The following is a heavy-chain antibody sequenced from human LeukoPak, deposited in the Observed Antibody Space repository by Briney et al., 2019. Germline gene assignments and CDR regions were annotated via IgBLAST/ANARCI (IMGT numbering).Heavy chain of an antibody. CDR1: GFTFSSYA. CDR2: ISGSGGST. V-gene: IGHV3-23*01. J-gene: IGHJ4*02. D-gene: IGHD1-1*01. CDR3: AKVVSGGKLERLVEYYFDY. Sequence: GGPLRLSCAASGFTFSSYAMSWVRQAPGKGLEWVSAISGSGGSTYYADSVKGRFTISRDNSKNTLYLQMNSLRAEDTAVYYCAKVVSGGKLERLVEYYFDYWGQGTLVTVSS.